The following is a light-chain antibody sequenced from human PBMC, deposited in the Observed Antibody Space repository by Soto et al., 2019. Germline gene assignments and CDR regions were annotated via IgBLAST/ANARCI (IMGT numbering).Light chain of an antibody. CDR2: DAS. J-gene: IGKJ5*01. CDR1: QSVGSN. V-gene: IGKV3-11*01. Sequence: EIVLTQSPATLSLSPGERATLSCRASQSVGSNLAWYQHRPGQAPRLLMYDASNSATGVPARFSGSGSGTDFTLTISSLEPGDFAVYYCQQRGDSITFGQGTRLETK. CDR3: QQRGDSIT.